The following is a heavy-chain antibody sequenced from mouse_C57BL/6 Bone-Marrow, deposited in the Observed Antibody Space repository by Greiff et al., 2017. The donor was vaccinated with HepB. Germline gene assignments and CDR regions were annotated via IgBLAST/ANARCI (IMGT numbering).Heavy chain of an antibody. Sequence: VQRVESGPGLVAPSQTLSITCTASGFSLTSYAISWVRQPPGKGLEWLGVIWTGGGTNYNSALKTSLGISKDNSKSQVFLKMNSLQTDDNARYYCARNEDEPSYYFDYWGQGTTLTVSS. CDR2: IWTGGGT. CDR3: ARNEDEPSYYFDY. V-gene: IGHV2-9-1*01. CDR1: GFSLTSYA. J-gene: IGHJ2*01.